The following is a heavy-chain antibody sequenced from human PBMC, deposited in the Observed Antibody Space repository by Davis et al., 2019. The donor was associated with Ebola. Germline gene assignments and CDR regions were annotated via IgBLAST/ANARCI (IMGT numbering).Heavy chain of an antibody. CDR2: ISSGATST. J-gene: IGHJ4*02. V-gene: IGHV3-23*01. D-gene: IGHD2-2*01. CDR1: GFAFSTYA. Sequence: GESLKISCAASGFAFSTYAMSWVRQPPGKGLEWASIISSGATSTYYADSVKGRFTISRDNSKNTLYLQMNSLRAEDTAKYYCAKAGCGSTSCYSNQWGRGTLVTVSS. CDR3: AKAGCGSTSCYSNQ.